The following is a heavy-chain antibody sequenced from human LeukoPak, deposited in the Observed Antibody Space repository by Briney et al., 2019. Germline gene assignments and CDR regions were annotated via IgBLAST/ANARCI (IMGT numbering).Heavy chain of an antibody. D-gene: IGHD3-22*01. Sequence: ASETLSLTCAVSGGSISSDGYFWSWIRQPPGKGLEWIGYVYYSGSTYYNPSLKSRVTISVDTSKNQFSLKLSSVTAADTAVYYCARATDDSSGYYTTIFDYWGQGTLVTVSS. CDR1: GGSISSDGYF. CDR2: VYYSGST. CDR3: ARATDDSSGYYTTIFDY. V-gene: IGHV4-30-4*07. J-gene: IGHJ4*02.